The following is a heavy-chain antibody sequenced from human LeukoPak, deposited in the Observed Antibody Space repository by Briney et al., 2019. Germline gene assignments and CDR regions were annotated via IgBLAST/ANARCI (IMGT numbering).Heavy chain of an antibody. CDR2: IYYSGST. D-gene: IGHD3-22*01. CDR3: ARGPDSSGYSHFDY. CDR1: GGSFSGYY. V-gene: IGHV4-59*01. Sequence: PSETLSLTCAVYGGSFSGYYWSWIRQPPGKGLEWIGYIYYSGSTNYNPSLKSRVTISVDKSKNQFSLKLSSVTAADTAVYYCARGPDSSGYSHFDYWGQGTLVTVSS. J-gene: IGHJ4*02.